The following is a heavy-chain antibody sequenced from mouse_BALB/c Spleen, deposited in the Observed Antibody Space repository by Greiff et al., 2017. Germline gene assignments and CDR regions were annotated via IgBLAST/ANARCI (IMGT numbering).Heavy chain of an antibody. CDR3: ARRTVVADY. J-gene: IGHJ2*01. V-gene: IGHV3-2*02. D-gene: IGHD1-1*01. CDR2: ISYSGST. CDR1: GYSITSDYA. Sequence: ESGPGLVKPSQSLSLTCTVTGYSITSDYAWNWIRQFPGNKLEWMGYISYSGSTSYNPSLKSRISITRDTSKNQFFLQLNSVTTEDTATYYCARRTVVADYWGQGTTLTVSS.